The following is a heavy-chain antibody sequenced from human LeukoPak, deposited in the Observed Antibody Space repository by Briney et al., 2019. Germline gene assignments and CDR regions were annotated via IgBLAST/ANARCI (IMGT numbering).Heavy chain of an antibody. V-gene: IGHV4-30-2*01. Sequence: SQTLSLTCAVSGGSISSGANYWSWIRQPPGRGLEWIGYISHSESAYYSPSLESRITISVDRSKDQFSLKLKSVTAADTAIYYCARDGGTTSNPSHDTFAIWGQGTMVAVSS. J-gene: IGHJ3*02. CDR1: GGSISSGANY. D-gene: IGHD4-11*01. CDR2: ISHSESA. CDR3: ARDGGTTSNPSHDTFAI.